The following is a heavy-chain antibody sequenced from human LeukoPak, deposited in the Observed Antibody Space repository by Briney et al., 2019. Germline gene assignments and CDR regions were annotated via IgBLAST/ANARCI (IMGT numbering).Heavy chain of an antibody. CDR1: GGSISSGGYS. Sequence: SETLSLTCAVSGGSISSGGYSWSWIRQPPGTGPEWIGYIYHSGSTYYNPSLKSRVTISVDRSKNQFSLKLSSVTAADTAVYYCAREAGKKGAFDIWGQGTMVTVSS. V-gene: IGHV4-30-2*01. CDR2: IYHSGST. D-gene: IGHD4-23*01. J-gene: IGHJ3*02. CDR3: AREAGKKGAFDI.